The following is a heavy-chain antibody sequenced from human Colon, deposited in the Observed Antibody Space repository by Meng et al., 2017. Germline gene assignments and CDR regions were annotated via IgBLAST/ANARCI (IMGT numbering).Heavy chain of an antibody. CDR1: GFTVSDNY. CDR2: IYSGGNT. CDR3: ARGKLVRGSGWYGGWYYYGMDV. V-gene: IGHV3-53*04. J-gene: IGHJ6*02. Sequence: GESLKISCAASGFTVSDNYMSWVRQAPGKGLEWVSVIYSGGNTYYADSVKGRFTISRHNSKNTLYLQMNSLRAEDTAVYYCARGKLVRGSGWYGGWYYYGMDVWGQGTTVTVSS. D-gene: IGHD6-19*01.